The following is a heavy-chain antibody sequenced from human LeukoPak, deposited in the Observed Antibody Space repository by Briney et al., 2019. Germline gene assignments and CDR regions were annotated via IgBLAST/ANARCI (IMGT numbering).Heavy chain of an antibody. Sequence: SETLSLTCTVSGDSISSYYWSWIRQPPGKGLEWIGFFYYSRSTNYNPSLKSRVTISVDTSKNQFSLKLTSVTAADTAVYYCARARGSGSYPLFDNWGQGTLVTVSS. CDR3: ARARGSGSYPLFDN. D-gene: IGHD3-10*01. CDR2: FYYSRST. CDR1: GDSISSYY. V-gene: IGHV4-59*01. J-gene: IGHJ4*02.